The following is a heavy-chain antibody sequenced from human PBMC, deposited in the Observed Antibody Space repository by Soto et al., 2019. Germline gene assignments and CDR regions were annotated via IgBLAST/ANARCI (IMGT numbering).Heavy chain of an antibody. CDR3: ARGRGIAAAGTIFDY. CDR1: GGSFSGYY. CDR2: INHSGST. D-gene: IGHD6-13*01. J-gene: IGHJ4*02. V-gene: IGHV4-34*01. Sequence: QVQLQQWGAGLLKPSETLSLTCAVYGGSFSGYYWSWIRQPPGKGLEWIGEINHSGSTNYNPSLKSRVTISVDTSKNQFSLKLSSVTAADTAVYYCARGRGIAAAGTIFDYWGQGTLVTVSS.